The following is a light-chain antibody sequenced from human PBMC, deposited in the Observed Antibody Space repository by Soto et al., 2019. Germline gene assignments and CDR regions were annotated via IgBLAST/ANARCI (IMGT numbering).Light chain of an antibody. Sequence: QSALTQPASVSGSPGQSITISCTGTSSDVGGYNYVSWYQRHPGKAPKLMIYDVSNRPSGVSNRFSGSKSGNTASLTISGLQAEDEADYYCRSYTSSSTVVFGGGTKLTVL. V-gene: IGLV2-14*01. CDR3: RSYTSSSTVV. CDR2: DVS. CDR1: SSDVGGYNY. J-gene: IGLJ2*01.